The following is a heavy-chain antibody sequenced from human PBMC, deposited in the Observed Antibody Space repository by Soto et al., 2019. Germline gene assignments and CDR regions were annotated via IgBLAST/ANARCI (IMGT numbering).Heavy chain of an antibody. CDR1: GFTFSNAW. J-gene: IGHJ3*02. CDR3: TTTYYDFWSGYYDAFDI. Sequence: PGGSLRLSCAASGFTFSNAWMSWVRQAPGKGLEWVGRIKSKTDGGTTDYAAPVKGRFTISRDDSKNTLYLQMNSLKTEDTAVYYCTTTYYDFWSGYYDAFDIWGQGTMVTVSS. CDR2: IKSKTDGGTT. D-gene: IGHD3-3*01. V-gene: IGHV3-15*01.